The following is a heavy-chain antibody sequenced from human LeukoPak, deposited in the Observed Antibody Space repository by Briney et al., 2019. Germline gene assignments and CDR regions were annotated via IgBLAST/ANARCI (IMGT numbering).Heavy chain of an antibody. CDR3: AKTRYYYNSRSYGAPYYFDY. V-gene: IGHV4-4*07. CDR2: IYTSGST. Sequence: SETLSLTCTVSGGSISSYYWSWIRQPAGKGLEWIGRIYTSGSTNYNPSLKSRVTMSVDTSKNQFSLKLSSVTAADTAVYYCAKTRYYYNSRSYGAPYYFDYWGQGTLVTVSS. CDR1: GGSISSYY. D-gene: IGHD3-10*01. J-gene: IGHJ4*02.